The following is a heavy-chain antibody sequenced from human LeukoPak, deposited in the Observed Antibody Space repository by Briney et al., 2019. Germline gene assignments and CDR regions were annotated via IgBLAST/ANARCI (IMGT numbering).Heavy chain of an antibody. CDR3: ASGHSSGYIDFDY. J-gene: IGHJ4*02. CDR1: GYSISSGNY. Sequence: SETLSLTCTVSGYSISSGNYWGWIRQPPGKGLEWIGSIYQSVRTYYNPSLKSRVTISVDTSKNQFSLKLNSVTAADTAVYYCASGHSSGYIDFDYWGQGTLVTVSS. D-gene: IGHD3-22*01. V-gene: IGHV4-38-2*02. CDR2: IYQSVRT.